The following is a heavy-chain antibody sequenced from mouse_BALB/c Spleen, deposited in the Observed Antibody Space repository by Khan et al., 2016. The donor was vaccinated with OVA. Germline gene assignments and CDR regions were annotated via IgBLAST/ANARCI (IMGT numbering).Heavy chain of an antibody. D-gene: IGHD1-1*01. CDR2: ISGGGTT. CDR3: AREVYGSNYGWFDY. V-gene: IGHV5-6-5*01. CDR1: GFTFSSYA. Sequence: EVELVESGGDLVKPGGSLKLSCAASGFTFSSYAMSWIRQTPEKRLEWVASISGGGTTFYPDILKARFTISRDNARNILYLQMSSLTSEDTAMYYCAREVYGSNYGWFDYWGPGTLVTVS. J-gene: IGHJ3*01.